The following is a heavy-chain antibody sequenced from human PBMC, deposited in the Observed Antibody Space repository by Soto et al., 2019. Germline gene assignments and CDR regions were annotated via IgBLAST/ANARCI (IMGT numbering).Heavy chain of an antibody. CDR3: AKDRMPIWVSYFDY. D-gene: IGHD2-2*01. J-gene: IGHJ4*02. CDR1: GFTFSSYA. Sequence: LRLSCAASGFTFSSYAMSWVRQAPGKGLEWVSAISGSGGSTYYADSVKGRFTISRDNSKNTLYLQMNSLRAEDTAVYYCAKDRMPIWVSYFDYWGQGTLVTVSS. CDR2: ISGSGGST. V-gene: IGHV3-23*01.